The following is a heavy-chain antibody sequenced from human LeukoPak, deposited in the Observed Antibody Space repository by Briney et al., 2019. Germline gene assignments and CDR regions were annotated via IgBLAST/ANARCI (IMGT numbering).Heavy chain of an antibody. Sequence: SETLSLTCAVYGGSFSGYYWSWIRQPPGKGLEWIGEINHSGSTNYNPSLKSRVTISVDTSKNQFSLKLSSVTAADTAVYYCARGRGKYDFWSDTPKYYFDYWGQGTLVTVSS. V-gene: IGHV4-34*01. D-gene: IGHD3-3*01. CDR3: ARGRGKYDFWSDTPKYYFDY. CDR1: GGSFSGYY. J-gene: IGHJ4*02. CDR2: INHSGST.